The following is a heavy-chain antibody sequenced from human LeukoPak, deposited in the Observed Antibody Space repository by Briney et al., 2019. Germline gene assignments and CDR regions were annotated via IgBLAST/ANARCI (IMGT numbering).Heavy chain of an antibody. CDR3: ARDSYYDSSGPPAH. D-gene: IGHD3-22*01. Sequence: SETLSLTCAVYGGSFSGYYWSWIRQPPGKGLEWIGEINHSGSTNYNPSLKSRVTISVDTSKNQFSLKLSSVTAADTAVYYCARDSYYDSSGPPAHWGQGTLVTVSS. CDR1: GGSFSGYY. J-gene: IGHJ4*02. V-gene: IGHV4-34*01. CDR2: INHSGST.